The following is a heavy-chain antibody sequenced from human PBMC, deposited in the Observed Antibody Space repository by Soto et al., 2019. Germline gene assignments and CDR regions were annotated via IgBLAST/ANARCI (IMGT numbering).Heavy chain of an antibody. CDR1: GGSISSSIW. D-gene: IGHD6-13*01. CDR3: ARGASSSWYGAYNWFDP. Sequence: QVQLQESGPGLVKPSGTLSLTCAVSGGSISSSIWWSWVRQPPGKGLEWIGEIYHSGSTNYNPSLKSRVTISVDKSKNQFSLKLSSVTAADTAVYYCARGASSSWYGAYNWFDPWGQGTLVTVSS. J-gene: IGHJ5*02. CDR2: IYHSGST. V-gene: IGHV4-4*02.